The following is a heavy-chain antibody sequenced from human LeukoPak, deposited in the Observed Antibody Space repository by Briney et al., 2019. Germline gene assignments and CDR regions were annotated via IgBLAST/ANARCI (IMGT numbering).Heavy chain of an antibody. CDR2: VNPNNGNT. CDR3: VRDGEGVAISVNYWFDP. V-gene: IGHV1-8*01. D-gene: IGHD3-10*01. Sequence: ASVKVSCKASGFTFTSYDINWVRQASGQGLGWMGWVNPNNGNTGYAQKFQGRVTMTRDTSISTAYMELRGLRSEDTAVYYCVRDGEGVAISVNYWFDPWGQGTLVTVSS. J-gene: IGHJ5*02. CDR1: GFTFTSYD.